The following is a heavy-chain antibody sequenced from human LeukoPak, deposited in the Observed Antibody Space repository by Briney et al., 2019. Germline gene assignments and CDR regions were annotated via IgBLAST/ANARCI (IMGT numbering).Heavy chain of an antibody. CDR1: GFTVTTYA. CDR2: ISSGGST. V-gene: IGHV3-23*01. CDR3: AKWDTSMVDAFDI. D-gene: IGHD5-18*01. J-gene: IGHJ3*02. Sequence: GGSLRLSCAASGFTVTTYAMSWVRQAPGKGLEWVSAISSGGSTYFADSVKGRFTISRDNSKNTLYLQMHSLRAEDTAVYYCAKWDTSMVDAFDIWGQGTMVTVSS.